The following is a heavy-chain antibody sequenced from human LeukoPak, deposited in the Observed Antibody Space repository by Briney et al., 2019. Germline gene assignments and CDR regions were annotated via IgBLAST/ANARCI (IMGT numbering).Heavy chain of an antibody. V-gene: IGHV3-23*01. CDR1: GFTFSSYA. CDR2: ISASGEST. Sequence: PGGSLRLSCAASGFTFSSYAMSWVRKAPGKGLGWVSAISASGESTYYAGSVKGRFTISRDNSKNTLYLQMNSLRAEDTAVYFCAKRVGATSWFAYWGQGTLVTVSS. CDR3: AKRVGATSWFAY. J-gene: IGHJ4*02. D-gene: IGHD1-26*01.